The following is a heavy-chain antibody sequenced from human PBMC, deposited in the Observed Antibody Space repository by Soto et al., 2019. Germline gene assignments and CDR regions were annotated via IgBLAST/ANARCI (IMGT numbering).Heavy chain of an antibody. D-gene: IGHD3-22*01. V-gene: IGHV1-69*13. J-gene: IGHJ6*02. CDR3: ARVPSSSGYYFPYYYYGMDV. CDR2: IIPIFGTA. Sequence: ASVKVSCKASGGTFSSYALRWVRPAPGQGLEWMGGIIPIFGTANYAQKFQGRVTITADESTSTAYMELSSLRSEDTAVYYCARVPSSSGYYFPYYYYGMDVWGQGTTVTVSS. CDR1: GGTFSSYA.